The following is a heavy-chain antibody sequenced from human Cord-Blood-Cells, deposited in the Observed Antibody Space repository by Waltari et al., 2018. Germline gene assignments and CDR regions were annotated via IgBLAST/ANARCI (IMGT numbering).Heavy chain of an antibody. D-gene: IGHD2-2*01. J-gene: IGHJ4*02. CDR3: AKEALKDCSSTSCYSPFDY. CDR2: ISWNSGSI. CDR1: GFTFDDYA. Sequence: EVQLVESGGGLVQPGRSLRLSCAASGFTFDDYAMHWVRQAPGKGLEWVSGISWNSGSIGYADSVKGRFTISRDNAKNSLYLQMNSLRAEDTALYYCAKEALKDCSSTSCYSPFDYWGQGTLVTVSS. V-gene: IGHV3-9*01.